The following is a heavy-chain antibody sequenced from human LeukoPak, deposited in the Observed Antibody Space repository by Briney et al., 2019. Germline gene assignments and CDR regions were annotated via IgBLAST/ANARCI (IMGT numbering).Heavy chain of an antibody. CDR3: AKERGSSFDY. J-gene: IGHJ4*02. Sequence: GGSLRLSCAASGFTFDDYAMHWVRQAPGKGLEWVSGISWNSGSIGSADSVKGRFTISRDNAKNSLYLQMNSLRAEDTAVYYCAKERGSSFDYWGQGTLVTVSS. CDR2: ISWNSGSI. V-gene: IGHV3-9*01. CDR1: GFTFDDYA. D-gene: IGHD6-13*01.